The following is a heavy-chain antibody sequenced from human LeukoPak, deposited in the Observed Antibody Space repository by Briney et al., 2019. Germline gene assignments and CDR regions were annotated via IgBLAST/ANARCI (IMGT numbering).Heavy chain of an antibody. CDR2: INHSGST. CDR3: ARHLLRTGYFDY. Sequence: SETLSLTCAVYGGSFSGYYWSWIRQPPGKGLEWIGEINHSGSTNYNPSLKSRVTISVDTSKNQFSLKLSSVTAADTAVYYCARHLLRTGYFDYWGQGTLVTVSS. CDR1: GGSFSGYY. J-gene: IGHJ4*02. V-gene: IGHV4-34*01. D-gene: IGHD3-16*01.